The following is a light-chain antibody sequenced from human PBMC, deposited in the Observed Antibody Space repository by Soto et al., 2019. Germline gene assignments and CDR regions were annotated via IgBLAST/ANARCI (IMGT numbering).Light chain of an antibody. CDR2: DVS. V-gene: IGLV2-14*01. Sequence: QSALTQPASVSGSPGQSITISCTGTGSDIGGYNFVSWYQQHPGKAPKLVIYDVSGRPSGVSDRFSGSKSGNTASLTISGLLAEDEADYYCGSYTSSDTRVFGGGTKLTVL. CDR1: GSDIGGYNF. J-gene: IGLJ3*02. CDR3: GSYTSSDTRV.